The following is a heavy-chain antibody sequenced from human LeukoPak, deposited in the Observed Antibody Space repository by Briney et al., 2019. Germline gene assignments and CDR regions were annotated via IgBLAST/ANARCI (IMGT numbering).Heavy chain of an antibody. CDR2: ISSSSSYI. J-gene: IGHJ5*02. Sequence: PGGSLRLSCAASGLTFSSYSMNWVRQAPGKGLEWVSSISSSSSYIYYADSVKGRFTISRDNAKNSLYLQMNSLRAEDTAVYYCARGGTTVTGTWFDPWGQGTLVTVSS. CDR1: GLTFSSYS. CDR3: ARGGTTVTGTWFDP. V-gene: IGHV3-21*01. D-gene: IGHD4-17*01.